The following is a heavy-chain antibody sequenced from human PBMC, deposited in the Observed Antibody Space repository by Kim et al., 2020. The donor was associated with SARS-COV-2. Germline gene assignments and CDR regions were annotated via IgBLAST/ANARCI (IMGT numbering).Heavy chain of an antibody. CDR2: IYYIGNT. J-gene: IGHJ3*01. CDR3: ARGAGYCSSTSCYA. Sequence: SETLSLTCTVSGGSVSSDSHYWSWIRQPPGKGLEWLGYIYYIGNTNYNPSLKSRVTISVDTSKNQFSLKLSSVTAADTAVYYCARGAGYCSSTSCYA. V-gene: IGHV4-61*01. CDR1: GGSVSSDSHY. D-gene: IGHD2-2*01.